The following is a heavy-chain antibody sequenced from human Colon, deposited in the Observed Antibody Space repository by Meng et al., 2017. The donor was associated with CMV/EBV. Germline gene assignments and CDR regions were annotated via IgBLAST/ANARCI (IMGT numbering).Heavy chain of an antibody. CDR2: INSNTGAT. J-gene: IGHJ5*02. V-gene: IGHV1-2*02. Sequence: QVQLVQSVAELKIPGASVKVSCKGSGYTFTDYYIHWVRQAPGQGLEWMGLINSNTGATKYAQKFQNRITMTRDTSINTVYMQLSGLRSDDTAVYYCERVGGWIGSSSIFGWFDPWGQGTLVTVSS. CDR1: GYTFTDYY. D-gene: IGHD6-6*01. CDR3: ERVGGWIGSSSIFGWFDP.